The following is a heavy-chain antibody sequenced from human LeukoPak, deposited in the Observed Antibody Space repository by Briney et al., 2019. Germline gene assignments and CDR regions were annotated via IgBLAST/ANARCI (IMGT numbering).Heavy chain of an antibody. J-gene: IGHJ2*01. D-gene: IGHD3-9*01. Sequence: SETLSLTCTVSGVSISDYYWSWVRQPPGKGLEWIGYIYYTGSTDYNPSLKSPVTMSLDTSKNQFSLNLRSVNATDTAVYYCARRTYYDTLTGYNYWYFDLWGRGTLVTVSS. CDR1: GVSISDYY. CDR3: ARRTYYDTLTGYNYWYFDL. V-gene: IGHV4-59*01. CDR2: IYYTGST.